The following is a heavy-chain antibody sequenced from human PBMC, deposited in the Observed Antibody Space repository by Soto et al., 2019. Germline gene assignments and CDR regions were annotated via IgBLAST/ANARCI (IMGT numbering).Heavy chain of an antibody. V-gene: IGHV1-69*13. CDR3: ARAPPNYGGNSYYFDY. CDR1: GGTFSSYA. J-gene: IGHJ4*02. D-gene: IGHD4-17*01. CDR2: IIPIFGTA. Sequence: ASVKVSCKASGGTFSSYAISWVRQAPGQGLEWMGGIIPIFGTANYAQKFQGRVTITADESTSTAYMELSSLRSEDTAVYYCARAPPNYGGNSYYFDYWGQGTLVTVSS.